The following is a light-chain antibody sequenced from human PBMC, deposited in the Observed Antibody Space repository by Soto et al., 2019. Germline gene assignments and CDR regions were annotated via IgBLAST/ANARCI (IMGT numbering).Light chain of an antibody. CDR1: QGIDNY. CDR3: QKYEGVPLT. CDR2: AAS. V-gene: IGKV1-27*01. J-gene: IGKJ4*01. Sequence: DIQMTQSPSSLSASVGDRVIITCRASQGIDNYLAWYQQRPGKVPKLLIYAASTLQSGVPSRFSGSGSGTEFTLTISSPQPEDVASYYCQKYEGVPLTFGGGTRVEIK.